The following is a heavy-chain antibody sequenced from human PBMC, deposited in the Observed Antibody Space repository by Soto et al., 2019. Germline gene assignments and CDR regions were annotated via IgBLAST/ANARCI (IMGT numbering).Heavy chain of an antibody. J-gene: IGHJ3*02. CDR2: IYYSGST. CDR3: VRDQPDYGVASGMGDDAFDI. Sequence: QVQLQESGPGLVKPSQTLSLTCTVSGGSISSGDYYWSWIRQPPGKGLEWIGYIYYSGSTYYNPSLKRRVTISGDTSKNQFSLKLSAVTAADTAVYYCVRDQPDYGVASGMGDDAFDIWGQGTMVTVSS. CDR1: GGSISSGDYY. V-gene: IGHV4-30-4*01. D-gene: IGHD4-17*01.